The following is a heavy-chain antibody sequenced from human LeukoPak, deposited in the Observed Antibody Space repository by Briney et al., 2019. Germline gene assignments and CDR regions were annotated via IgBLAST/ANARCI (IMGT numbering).Heavy chain of an antibody. J-gene: IGHJ4*02. CDR3: ARSDSSGYYYLGDY. D-gene: IGHD3-22*01. CDR1: GDSISSGYY. CDR2: IYYSGTT. V-gene: IGHV4-31*03. Sequence: KPSETLSLTCTVSGDSISSGYYWTWIRQHPGKGLERIGYIYYSGTTYYNPSLKSRVTISVDTSKNQFSLKLSSVTAADTAVYYCARSDSSGYYYLGDYWGQGTLVTVSS.